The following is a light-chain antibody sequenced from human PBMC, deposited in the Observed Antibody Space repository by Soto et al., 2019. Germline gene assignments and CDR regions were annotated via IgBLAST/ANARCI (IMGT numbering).Light chain of an antibody. V-gene: IGKV3-20*01. CDR3: QQYGWSPYT. CDR2: GAS. Sequence: EIVLTQSPGTLSLSPGERATLSCRASQSVSSNYLAWYQQKPGQAPRLLIYGASSRATGIPDRFSGSGSGIDFTLTISRLEPEDFAVYYCQQYGWSPYTFGQGTKLEIK. J-gene: IGKJ2*01. CDR1: QSVSSNY.